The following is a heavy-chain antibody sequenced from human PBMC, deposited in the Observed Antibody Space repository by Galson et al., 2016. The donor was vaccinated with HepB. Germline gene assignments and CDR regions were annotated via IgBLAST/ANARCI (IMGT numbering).Heavy chain of an antibody. Sequence: SLRLSCAASGFTFSSYGMHWVRQAPGKGLEWVAVISYDGSNKYYADSVKGRFTISRDNSKNTLYLQMNSLRAEDTAVYYCAKRGPYDYIWGNSMDVWGKGTTVTVSS. J-gene: IGHJ6*04. CDR1: GFTFSSYG. D-gene: IGHD3-16*01. V-gene: IGHV3-30*18. CDR2: ISYDGSNK. CDR3: AKRGPYDYIWGNSMDV.